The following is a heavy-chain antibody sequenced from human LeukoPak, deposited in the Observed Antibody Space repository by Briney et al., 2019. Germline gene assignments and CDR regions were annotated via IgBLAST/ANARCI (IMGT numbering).Heavy chain of an antibody. J-gene: IGHJ4*02. CDR3: AGDIDYFALDY. V-gene: IGHV3-7*01. CDR2: INHDESQK. Sequence: GGSLRLSCAASGFTLSRYWMNWVRQAPGKGLEWVAIINHDESQKNYVDSVKGRFTISRDNAKNSLYLQMNSLRAEDTAVYYCAGDIDYFALDYWGQGDLVTVSS. CDR1: GFTLSRYW. D-gene: IGHD2/OR15-2a*01.